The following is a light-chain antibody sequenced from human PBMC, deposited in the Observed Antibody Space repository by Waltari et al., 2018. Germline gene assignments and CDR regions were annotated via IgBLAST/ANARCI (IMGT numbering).Light chain of an antibody. CDR3: SSYAGSNNLV. CDR1: SSEIGGYMY. Sequence: QSALTQPPSAPGSPGQSFTFSCTGTSSEIGGYMYISCYRQHPGKGPKLLIYEVSKRPSGVPNRFSGSKSGNTASLTVSGLQAEDEADYYCSSYAGSNNLVFGTGTKVTVL. J-gene: IGLJ1*01. V-gene: IGLV2-8*01. CDR2: EVS.